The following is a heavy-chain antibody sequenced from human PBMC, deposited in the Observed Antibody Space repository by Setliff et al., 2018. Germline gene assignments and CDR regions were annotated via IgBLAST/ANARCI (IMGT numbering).Heavy chain of an antibody. D-gene: IGHD3-3*01. Sequence: ASETLSLTCTVSGDSVSSSNYYWSWVRQPPGKGLEWIGSVYYNGDTYYIPSLKSRLTISTGASKNQVSLTLTSVTAADTAIYYCASLKGFYTRFDFWGQGPLVTVSS. CDR1: GDSVSSSNYY. J-gene: IGHJ4*02. CDR3: ASLKGFYTRFDF. V-gene: IGHV4-30-4*08. CDR2: VYYNGDT.